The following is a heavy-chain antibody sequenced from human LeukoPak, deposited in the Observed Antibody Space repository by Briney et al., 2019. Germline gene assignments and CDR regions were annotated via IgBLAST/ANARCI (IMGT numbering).Heavy chain of an antibody. Sequence: SETLSLTXTVSGGSISSSSYYWGWIRQPPGKGLDWIGSIYYSGSTYYNPSLKSRVTISVDTSKNQFSLKLSSVTAADTAVYYCARHGLRYCSSTSCYPLNWFDPWGQGTLVTVSS. CDR2: IYYSGST. D-gene: IGHD2-2*01. CDR3: ARHGLRYCSSTSCYPLNWFDP. V-gene: IGHV4-39*01. CDR1: GGSISSSSYY. J-gene: IGHJ5*02.